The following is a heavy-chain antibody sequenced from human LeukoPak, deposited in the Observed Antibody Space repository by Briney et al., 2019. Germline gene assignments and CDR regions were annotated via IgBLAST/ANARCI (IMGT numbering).Heavy chain of an antibody. D-gene: IGHD6-13*01. Sequence: GGSLRLSCAASGFTFSSYATSWVRQAPGKGLEWVSAISGSGGSTYYADSVKGRFTISRDNSKNTLYLQMNSLRAEDTAVYYCAKDSSGIAAAGYPFDYWGQGTLVTVSS. CDR3: AKDSSGIAAAGYPFDY. J-gene: IGHJ4*02. V-gene: IGHV3-23*01. CDR1: GFTFSSYA. CDR2: ISGSGGST.